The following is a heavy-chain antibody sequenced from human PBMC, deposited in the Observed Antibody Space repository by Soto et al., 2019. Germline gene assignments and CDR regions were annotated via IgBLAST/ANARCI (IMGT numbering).Heavy chain of an antibody. Sequence: GGSGRISFAASGVAVRSKNNTWGPQAPGEGVGWGSGVFCGGTTYYADSVKGRFTISRDTSKNTLYLQMNSLRVEDTAVYYCAKDRGLELLDYYYYGMDVWGEGSTVTVSS. J-gene: IGHJ6*04. V-gene: IGHV3-53*05. CDR2: VFCGGTT. CDR3: AKDRGLELLDYYYYGMDV. D-gene: IGHD1-7*01. CDR1: GVAVRSKN.